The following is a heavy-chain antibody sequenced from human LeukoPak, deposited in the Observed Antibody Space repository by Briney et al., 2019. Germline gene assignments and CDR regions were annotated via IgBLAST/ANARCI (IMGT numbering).Heavy chain of an antibody. V-gene: IGHV4-39*01. CDR3: ARHKISVAGTRDFDY. Sequence: SETLSLTXTVSGGSISSSSYYWGGIRQPPGKGLEWIGSIYYSGSTYYNPSLKSRVTISVDTSKNQFSLKLSSVTAADTAVYYCARHKISVAGTRDFDYWGQGTLVTVSS. CDR1: GGSISSSSYY. CDR2: IYYSGST. D-gene: IGHD6-19*01. J-gene: IGHJ4*02.